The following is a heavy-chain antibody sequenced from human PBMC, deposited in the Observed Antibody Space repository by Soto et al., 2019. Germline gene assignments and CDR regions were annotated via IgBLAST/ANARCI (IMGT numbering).Heavy chain of an antibody. CDR1: ECTFSGYG. J-gene: IGHJ4*02. Sequence: PGRFQRLSWTASECTFSGYGVHWVRQAQGKGLEWVAVIWSDGSNKYYADYVKGRFTISRDNSKNTLYLQMNSRRAEDTAVEDCARDPEWALLAYSFDYWGQGTRATGSS. CDR3: ARDPEWALLAYSFDY. V-gene: IGHV3-33*01. CDR2: IWSDGSNK. D-gene: IGHD1-26*01.